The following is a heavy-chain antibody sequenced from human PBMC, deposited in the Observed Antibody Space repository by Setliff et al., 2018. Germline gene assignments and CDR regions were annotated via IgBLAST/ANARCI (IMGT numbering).Heavy chain of an antibody. J-gene: IGHJ4*02. D-gene: IGHD6-13*01. V-gene: IGHV4-39*01. CDR1: TDSISSSYDY. Sequence: SETLSLTCNVSTDSISSSYDYWAWIRQPPGKGLEWIGSIYNSGSTYYNPSLKSRVTISVDTSKNQFSLKLSYVTAADTAVYYCARRGRGSSWFDTLFDYWGQGTLVTVSS. CDR2: IYNSGST. CDR3: ARRGRGSSWFDTLFDY.